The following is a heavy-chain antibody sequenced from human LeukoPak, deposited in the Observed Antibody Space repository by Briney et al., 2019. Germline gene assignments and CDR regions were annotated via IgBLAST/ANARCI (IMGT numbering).Heavy chain of an antibody. J-gene: IGHJ4*02. CDR2: IYYSGST. Sequence: SETLSLTCTVSGGSISSYHWSWIRQPPGKGLECIGFIYYSGSTNYNPSLKSRVTIPVDTSKNQFSLKLSSVTAADTAVYYCARGYSFGRTLDYWGQGTLVTVSS. CDR3: ARGYSFGRTLDY. CDR1: GGSISSYH. V-gene: IGHV4-59*01. D-gene: IGHD5-18*01.